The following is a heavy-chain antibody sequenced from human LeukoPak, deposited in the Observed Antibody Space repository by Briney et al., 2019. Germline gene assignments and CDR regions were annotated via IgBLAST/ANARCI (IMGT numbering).Heavy chain of an antibody. D-gene: IGHD6-13*01. Sequence: PSETLSLTCTVSGGSISSYYWSWIRQPPGKGLEWIGYIYHSGSTNYNPSLKSRVTISVDTSKNQFSLKLSSVTAADTAVYYCARATGIAAAVTAHDYWGQGTLVTVSS. CDR1: GGSISSYY. J-gene: IGHJ4*02. V-gene: IGHV4-59*01. CDR2: IYHSGST. CDR3: ARATGIAAAVTAHDY.